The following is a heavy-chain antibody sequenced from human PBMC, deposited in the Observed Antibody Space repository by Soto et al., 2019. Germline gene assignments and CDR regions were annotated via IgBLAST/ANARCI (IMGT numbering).Heavy chain of an antibody. CDR2: ISGSGGST. D-gene: IGHD3-3*01. CDR1: GFTFSSYA. V-gene: IGHV3-23*01. J-gene: IGHJ4*02. CDR3: AKVLWRSSYDFWSGYYPFDY. Sequence: GGSVRLSCAASGFTFSSYAMSWVRQALGKGLEWVSAISGSGGSTYYADSVKGRFTISRDNSKNTLYLQMNSLRAEDTAVYYCAKVLWRSSYDFWSGYYPFDYWGQGT.